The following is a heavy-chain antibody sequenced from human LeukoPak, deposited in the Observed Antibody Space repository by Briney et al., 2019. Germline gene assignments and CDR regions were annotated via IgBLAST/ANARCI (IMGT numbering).Heavy chain of an antibody. Sequence: SETLSLTCAVSGGSISSYYWSWIRQPPGKGLEWIGYIYYSGSTYYNPSLKSRVTISVDTSKDQFSLKLSSVTAADTAVYYCARGRSLLEWSPDRRRHWFDPWGQGTLVTVSS. J-gene: IGHJ5*02. CDR3: ARGRSLLEWSPDRRRHWFDP. CDR2: IYYSGST. CDR1: GGSISSYY. D-gene: IGHD3-3*01. V-gene: IGHV4-59*12.